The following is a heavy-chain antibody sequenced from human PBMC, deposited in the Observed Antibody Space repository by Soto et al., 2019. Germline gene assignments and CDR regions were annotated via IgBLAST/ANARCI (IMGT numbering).Heavy chain of an antibody. V-gene: IGHV3-48*01. CDR1: GFTFSSYS. D-gene: IGHD2-2*01. CDR3: ARGYCSSTSCSPLYYYYYYMDV. Sequence: EVQLVESGGGLVQPGGSLRLSCAASGFTFSSYSMYWVRQAPGKGLEWVSYISSSSSTIYYADSVKGRFTISRDNAKNSLYLQMNSLRAEDTAVYYCARGYCSSTSCSPLYYYYYYMDVWGKGTTVTVSS. CDR2: ISSSSSTI. J-gene: IGHJ6*03.